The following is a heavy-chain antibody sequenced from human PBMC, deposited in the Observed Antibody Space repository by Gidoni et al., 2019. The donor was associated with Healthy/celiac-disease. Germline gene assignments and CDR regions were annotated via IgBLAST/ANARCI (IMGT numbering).Heavy chain of an antibody. CDR1: GFPFRSSD. CDR3: ARVPHYDTPFTRSGAFDI. J-gene: IGHJ3*02. V-gene: IGHV3-13*01. D-gene: IGHD3-9*01. Sequence: EVQLVESGGGLVQPGGSLRLSCAAYGFPFRSSDMHWVRQATGKGLEWVSAIGTAGDTYDPGSVKGRFTISRENAKNSLYLQMNSLRAEDTAVYYCARVPHYDTPFTRSGAFDIWGQGTMVTVSS. CDR2: IGTAGDT.